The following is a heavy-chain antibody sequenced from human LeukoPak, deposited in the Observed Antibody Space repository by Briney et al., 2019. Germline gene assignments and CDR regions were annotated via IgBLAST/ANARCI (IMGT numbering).Heavy chain of an antibody. CDR3: ARGGDVVVPAAYDFDY. D-gene: IGHD2-2*01. Sequence: GGSLRLSCAASGFTFSSYSMNWVRQAPGKGLEWVSSISSSSGYIYYADSVKGRFTISRDNAKNSLYQQMNSLRAEDTAVYYCARGGDVVVPAAYDFDYWGQGTLVTVSS. V-gene: IGHV3-21*01. CDR1: GFTFSSYS. J-gene: IGHJ4*02. CDR2: ISSSSGYI.